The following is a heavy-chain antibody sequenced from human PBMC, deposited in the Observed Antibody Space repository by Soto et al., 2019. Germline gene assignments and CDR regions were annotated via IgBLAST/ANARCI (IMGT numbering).Heavy chain of an antibody. Sequence: QVQLVQSGAEVKKPGASVKVSCKASGYTFTSYAMHWVRQAPGQGLEWMGWINAGNGNTKYSQKFQGRVTITRDTSASTAYMELSSLRSEDTAVYYCAVVGATRTFDYWGQGTLVTVSS. CDR3: AVVGATRTFDY. V-gene: IGHV1-3*01. D-gene: IGHD1-26*01. J-gene: IGHJ4*02. CDR2: INAGNGNT. CDR1: GYTFTSYA.